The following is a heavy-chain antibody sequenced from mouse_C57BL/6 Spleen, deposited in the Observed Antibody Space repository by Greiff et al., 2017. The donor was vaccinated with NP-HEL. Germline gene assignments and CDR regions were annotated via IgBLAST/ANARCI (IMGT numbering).Heavy chain of an antibody. CDR1: GYTFTSYW. CDR3: ARAPFYDHYAMDY. J-gene: IGHJ4*01. CDR2: INPSNGGT. Sequence: QVQLQQPGTELVKPGASVKLSCKASGYTFTSYWMHWVKQRPGQGLEWIGNINPSNGGTNYNEKFKSKATLTVDKSSSTAYMQLSSLTSEDSAVYDGARAPFYDHYAMDYWGQGTSVTVSS. D-gene: IGHD2-12*01. V-gene: IGHV1-53*01.